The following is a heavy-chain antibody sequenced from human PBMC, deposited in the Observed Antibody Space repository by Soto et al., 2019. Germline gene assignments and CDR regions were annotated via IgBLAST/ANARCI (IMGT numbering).Heavy chain of an antibody. CDR2: ISVSGGST. CDR3: VKDPYCRSSSCYAGNFVY. D-gene: IGHD2-2*01. CDR1: GFTFSDYA. Sequence: GSLRLSCAASGFTFSDYAMSWVRQAPGKGLEWVSFISVSGGSTYYADSVKGRFTISRDNSENTLSLQMNSLRAEDTAVYYCVKDPYCRSSSCYAGNFVYWGQGTLVTVSS. J-gene: IGHJ4*02. V-gene: IGHV3-23*01.